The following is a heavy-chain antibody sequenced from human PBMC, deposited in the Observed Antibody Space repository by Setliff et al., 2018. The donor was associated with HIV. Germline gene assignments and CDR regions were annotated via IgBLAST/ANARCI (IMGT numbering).Heavy chain of an antibody. Sequence: PSETLSLTCTVSGGSINSSTYYWGWIRQPPGKGLEWIGSFYYSGRTYYSPSLRSRVTISVDTSKNQFSLKLSSVTAADTAVYYCVAKKSGDYPFNWGQGTLVTVSS. CDR2: FYYSGRT. CDR1: GGSINSSTYY. J-gene: IGHJ4*02. CDR3: VAKKSGDYPFN. V-gene: IGHV4-39*07. D-gene: IGHD4-17*01.